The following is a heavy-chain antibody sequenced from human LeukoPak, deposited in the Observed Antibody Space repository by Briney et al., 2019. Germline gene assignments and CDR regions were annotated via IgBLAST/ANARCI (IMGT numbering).Heavy chain of an antibody. Sequence: GGSLRLSCAASGFTFSSYAMNWVRQAPGKGLEWVSTISGSDGSTYYADSVKGRFTISRDNSKNTLYLQMNSLRAEDTAVYYCAKDPSYGSGSYFDYWGQGTLVTVSS. D-gene: IGHD3-10*01. CDR3: AKDPSYGSGSYFDY. CDR1: GFTFSSYA. J-gene: IGHJ4*02. V-gene: IGHV3-23*01. CDR2: ISGSDGST.